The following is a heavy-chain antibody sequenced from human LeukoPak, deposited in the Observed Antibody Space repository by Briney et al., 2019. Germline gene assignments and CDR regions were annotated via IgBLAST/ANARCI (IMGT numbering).Heavy chain of an antibody. V-gene: IGHV1-46*01. CDR1: GYTLTELS. D-gene: IGHD3-3*01. CDR2: INPSGGST. J-gene: IGHJ4*02. Sequence: ASVKVSCKVSGYTLTELSMHWVRQAPGQGLEWMGIINPSGGSTSYAQKFQGRVTMTRDTSTSTVYMELSSLRSEDTAVYYCARDLADFWSGPSDYWGQGTLVTVSS. CDR3: ARDLADFWSGPSDY.